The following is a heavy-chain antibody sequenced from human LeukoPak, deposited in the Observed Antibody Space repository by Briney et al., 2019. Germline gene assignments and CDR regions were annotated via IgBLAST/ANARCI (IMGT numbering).Heavy chain of an antibody. CDR3: ARDDRPFYAYYYDSSGSDAFDI. V-gene: IGHV3-20*03. D-gene: IGHD3-22*01. CDR1: DSTFEDNA. Sequence: GGPLNLPFEALDSTFEDNALGGAAQAQGRGREWSPGFNGNGGSPGYADSVKGRFTISRDNAKNSLYLQMNSLRAEDTALYYCARDDRPFYAYYYDSSGSDAFDIWGQGTMVTVSS. CDR2: FNGNGGSP. J-gene: IGHJ3*02.